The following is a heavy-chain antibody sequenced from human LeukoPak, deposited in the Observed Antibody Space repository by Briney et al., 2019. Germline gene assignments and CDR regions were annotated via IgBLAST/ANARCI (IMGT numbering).Heavy chain of an antibody. CDR3: AKAVLCLAFAGPCMFDH. CDR2: ISVSGGST. J-gene: IGHJ4*02. D-gene: IGHD6-19*01. Sequence: GGSLRLSCAASGFTFSGYAMSWVRQAPGKGLEWVSAISVSGGSTYYADSVRGRFTISRDNSKNTLYLQMNSLRDQDTAVYYCAKAVLCLAFAGPCMFDHWGQGTLVTVSS. V-gene: IGHV3-23*01. CDR1: GFTFSGYA.